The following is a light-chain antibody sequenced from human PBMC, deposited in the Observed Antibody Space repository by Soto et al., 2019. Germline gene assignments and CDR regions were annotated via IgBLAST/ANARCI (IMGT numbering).Light chain of an antibody. J-gene: IGLJ2*01. Sequence: QSALTQPASVSGSPGQSITISCTGTSSDVGGYNYVSWYQQHPGKAPKLMIYAVSTRPSGVSNRFSGSKSGNTASLTISGLQAEDEADYYCAAWDDSPNGVVFGGGTKVTVL. CDR2: AVS. V-gene: IGLV2-14*01. CDR1: SSDVGGYNY. CDR3: AAWDDSPNGVV.